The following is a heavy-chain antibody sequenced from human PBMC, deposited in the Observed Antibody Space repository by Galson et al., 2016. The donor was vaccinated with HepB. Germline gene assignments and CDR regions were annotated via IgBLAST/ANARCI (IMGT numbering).Heavy chain of an antibody. CDR3: ATDLSGYTSGRNF. J-gene: IGHJ4*02. D-gene: IGHD6-19*01. CDR1: EFTFSNAW. CDR2: IKSKTDGGTT. V-gene: IGHV3-15*01. Sequence: SLRLSCAASEFTFSNAWMNWVRQAPGKGLEWVGRIKSKTDGGTTDYAAPVKGRFTISRDDSKNTVYVEMNSLKPEDTAVYYCATDLSGYTSGRNFWGQGTLVTVSS.